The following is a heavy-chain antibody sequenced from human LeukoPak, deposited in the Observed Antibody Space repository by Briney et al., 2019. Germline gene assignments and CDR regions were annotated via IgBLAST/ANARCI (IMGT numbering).Heavy chain of an antibody. J-gene: IGHJ4*02. CDR2: INHSRST. D-gene: IGHD1-1*01. V-gene: IGHV4-34*01. Sequence: PSETLSLTCAVYGGSFNSYYWSWIRQSPGKGLEWIGEINHSRSTNYNPSLESRVTISVDTSKKQFLLKLTSVTAADTAVYFCARRRVLMLNSIDYWGQGTLVTVSS. CDR1: GGSFNSYY. CDR3: ARRRVLMLNSIDY.